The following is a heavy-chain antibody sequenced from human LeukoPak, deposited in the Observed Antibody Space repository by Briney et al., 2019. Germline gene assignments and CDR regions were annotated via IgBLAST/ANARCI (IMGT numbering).Heavy chain of an antibody. Sequence: SETLSLTCTVSGDSISSYYGSWLRQPAEKGVEGLGRIYTRGSTNYTPSLKSRVTMSVDTSKDQFSLRLSSVTAADTAVYYCATTMKSYGSRNDAFDIWGQGTMVTVSS. CDR2: IYTRGST. D-gene: IGHD5-18*01. CDR1: GDSISSYY. V-gene: IGHV4-4*07. J-gene: IGHJ3*02. CDR3: ATTMKSYGSRNDAFDI.